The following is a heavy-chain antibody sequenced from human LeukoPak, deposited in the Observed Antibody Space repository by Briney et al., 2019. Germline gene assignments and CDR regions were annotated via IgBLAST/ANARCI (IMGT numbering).Heavy chain of an antibody. CDR1: GGSFSGYY. CDR3: ARGIYYDFWSGYYSGYYYMDV. Sequence: SETLSLTCAVYGGSFSGYYWSWIRRPPGKGLEWIGEINHSGSTNYNPSLKSRVTISVDTSKNQFSLKLSSVTAADTAVYYCARGIYYDFWSGYYSGYYYMDVWGKGTTVTVSS. CDR2: INHSGST. J-gene: IGHJ6*03. D-gene: IGHD3-3*01. V-gene: IGHV4-34*01.